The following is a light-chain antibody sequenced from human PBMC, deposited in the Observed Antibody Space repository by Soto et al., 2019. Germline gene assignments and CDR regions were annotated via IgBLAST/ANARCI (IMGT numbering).Light chain of an antibody. CDR3: QKYNSAPSLT. CDR2: AAS. Sequence: DIQMTQSPSSLSACAGDRVTITCRASQGISNYLAWYQQKPGKVPKLLIYAASTLQSGVPSRFSGSGSGTDFTLTISSLQPEDVATYYCQKYNSAPSLTFGGGTKVEIK. V-gene: IGKV1-27*01. CDR1: QGISNY. J-gene: IGKJ4*01.